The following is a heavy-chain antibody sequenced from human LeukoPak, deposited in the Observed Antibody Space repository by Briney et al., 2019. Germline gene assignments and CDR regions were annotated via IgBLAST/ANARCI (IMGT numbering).Heavy chain of an antibody. CDR3: AKELAVAGRD. V-gene: IGHV3-23*01. Sequence: GGSLRLSCAASGFTFSSYAMSWVRQAPGKGLEWVSSISGSSGRTCYADSVKGRFTISRDNSKNTLYLQMNSLRAEDTAIYYCAKELAVAGRDWGRGTLVTVSS. CDR2: ISGSSGRT. D-gene: IGHD6-19*01. J-gene: IGHJ4*02. CDR1: GFTFSSYA.